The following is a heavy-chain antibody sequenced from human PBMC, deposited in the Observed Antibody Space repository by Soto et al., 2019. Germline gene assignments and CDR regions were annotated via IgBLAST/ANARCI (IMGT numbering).Heavy chain of an antibody. Sequence: ASVKVSCKASGYTFTSYGISWVRQAPGQGLEWMGWISAYNGNTNYAQKLQGRVTMTTDTSTSTAYMELRSLRSDDTAVYYCARSGSGGSRYSGAFDIWCQGTMVTVSS. CDR1: GYTFTSYG. V-gene: IGHV1-18*01. CDR2: ISAYNGNT. D-gene: IGHD2-15*01. CDR3: ARSGSGGSRYSGAFDI. J-gene: IGHJ3*02.